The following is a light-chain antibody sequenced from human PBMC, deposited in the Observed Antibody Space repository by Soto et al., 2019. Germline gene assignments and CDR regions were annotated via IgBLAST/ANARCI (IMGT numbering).Light chain of an antibody. Sequence: QSVLTQPPSVSGAPGQRVTNSCTGSSSNIGSGYDVHWYQQLPGRAPKLLIYGNTNRPSGVPDRFSGSKSGTSASLAITGLQAEDEADYYCLSFDSSLSVVFGGGTKLTVL. CDR2: GNT. V-gene: IGLV1-40*01. J-gene: IGLJ2*01. CDR1: SSNIGSGYD. CDR3: LSFDSSLSVV.